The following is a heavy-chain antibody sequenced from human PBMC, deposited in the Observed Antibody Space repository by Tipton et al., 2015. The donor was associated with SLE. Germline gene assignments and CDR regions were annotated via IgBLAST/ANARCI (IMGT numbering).Heavy chain of an antibody. CDR2: IYTSGST. CDR1: GGSISSYY. V-gene: IGHV4-4*07. D-gene: IGHD6-19*01. CDR3: ARGAVAGTNWFDP. Sequence: LRLSCTVSGGSISSYYWSWIRQPAGKGLEWIGRIYTSGSTNYNPSLKSRVTMSVDTSKNQFSLKLSSVTAADTAVYYCARGAVAGTNWFDPWGQGTLVTVSS. J-gene: IGHJ5*02.